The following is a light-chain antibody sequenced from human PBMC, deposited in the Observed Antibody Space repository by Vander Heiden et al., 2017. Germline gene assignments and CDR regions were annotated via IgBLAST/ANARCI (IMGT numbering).Light chain of an antibody. CDR1: SLRSYY. V-gene: IGLV3-19*01. Sequence: SSELTQDPAVSVALGQTVRITCLGDSLRSYYARWYQQKPGQAPVLVIYGKNSRPSGIPDRFSGSSSGNTAALTSAGAQAEDEADYCCNSRDSSGNHWVFGGGTKLTVL. CDR2: GKN. CDR3: NSRDSSGNHWV. J-gene: IGLJ3*02.